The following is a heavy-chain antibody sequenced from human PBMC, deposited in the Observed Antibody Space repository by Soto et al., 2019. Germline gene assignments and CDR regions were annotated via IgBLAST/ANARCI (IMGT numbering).Heavy chain of an antibody. D-gene: IGHD6-6*01. V-gene: IGHV4-34*01. J-gene: IGHJ5*02. CDR2: INHSGST. CDR1: GGSFSGYY. CDR3: ARGGVVSEYSSSSCWFDP. Sequence: SETLSLTCAVYGGSFSGYYWSWIRQPPGKGLEWIGEINHSGSTNYNPSLKSRVTISVDTSKNQFSLKLSSVTAADTAVYYCARGGVVSEYSSSSCWFDPWGQGTLVTVSS.